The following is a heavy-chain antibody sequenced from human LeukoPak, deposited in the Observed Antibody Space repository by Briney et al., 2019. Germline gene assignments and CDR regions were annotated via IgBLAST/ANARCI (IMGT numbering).Heavy chain of an antibody. V-gene: IGHV1-46*01. CDR3: GRDLSQQLVVDY. CDR1: GGTFISYA. Sequence: GASVKVSCKASGGTFISYAISWVRQAPGQGLEWVGIINPSGGSTSYAQKFQGRVTMTRDTSTSTVYVEVRSLRSKDTAVYYCGRDLSQQLVVDYWGQGPLVTVSS. J-gene: IGHJ4*02. D-gene: IGHD6-6*01. CDR2: INPSGGST.